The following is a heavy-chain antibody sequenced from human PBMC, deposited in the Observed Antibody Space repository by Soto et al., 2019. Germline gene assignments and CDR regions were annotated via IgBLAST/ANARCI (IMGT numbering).Heavy chain of an antibody. D-gene: IGHD2-15*01. CDR1: GGSIYRSGYY. J-gene: IGHJ4*02. CDR3: GKVLVGATGHTDSDS. Sequence: ETLSLTCTVSGGSIYRSGYYWGWIRQPPGRGLEWIGNIDYNGVTYSNPSLKSRVTISRDTSKNQFSLKLTSVTAADTALYYCGKVLVGATGHTDSDSWGPGTLVTVS. CDR2: IDYNGVT. V-gene: IGHV4-39*01.